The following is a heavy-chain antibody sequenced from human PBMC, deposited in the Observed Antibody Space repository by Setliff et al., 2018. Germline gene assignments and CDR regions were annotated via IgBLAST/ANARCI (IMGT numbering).Heavy chain of an antibody. Sequence: GASVKVSCKASGYTFTSYGFSWVRQAPGQGLEWMGGIIPIFGTANYAQKFQDRVTITTDESTSTAYMELNSLTSEDTAVYYCARSPALLGIVYLDPWGQGTRVTVPQ. D-gene: IGHD2-15*01. CDR2: IIPIFGTA. V-gene: IGHV1-69*05. CDR1: GYTFTSYG. CDR3: ARSPALLGIVYLDP. J-gene: IGHJ5*02.